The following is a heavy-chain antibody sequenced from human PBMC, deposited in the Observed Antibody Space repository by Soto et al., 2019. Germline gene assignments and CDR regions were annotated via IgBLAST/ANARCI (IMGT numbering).Heavy chain of an antibody. D-gene: IGHD3-3*01. CDR2: ISYDGSNK. J-gene: IGHJ4*02. Sequence: GGSLRLSCAASGFTFSSYGMHWVRQAPGKGLEWVAVISYDGSNKYYADSVKGRFTISRDNSKNTLYLQMNSLRAEDTAVYYCAKGIYTIFGPDYWGQGTLVTVSS. CDR3: AKGIYTIFGPDY. CDR1: GFTFSSYG. V-gene: IGHV3-30*18.